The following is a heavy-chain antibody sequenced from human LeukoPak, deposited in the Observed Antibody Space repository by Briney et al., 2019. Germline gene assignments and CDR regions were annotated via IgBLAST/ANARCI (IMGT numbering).Heavy chain of an antibody. CDR2: IYTSGST. V-gene: IGHV4-4*07. J-gene: IGHJ6*02. CDR3: ARSGAVAGYYYYYGMDV. Sequence: SETLSLTCTVSGGSISSYYWSWIRQPAGKGLGWIGRIYTSGSTNYNPSLKSRVTMSVDTSKNQLSLKLSSVTAADTAVYYCARSGAVAGYYYYYGMDVWGQGTTVTVSS. CDR1: GGSISSYY. D-gene: IGHD6-19*01.